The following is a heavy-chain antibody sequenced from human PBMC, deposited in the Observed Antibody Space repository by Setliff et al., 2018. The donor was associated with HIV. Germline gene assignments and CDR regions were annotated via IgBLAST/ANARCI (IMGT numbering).Heavy chain of an antibody. CDR1: GFTVSRFY. V-gene: IGHV3-53*01. CDR2: IYSDGSS. CDR3: ARDSPLSHFDY. Sequence: PGGSLRLSCAASGFTVSRFYMSWVRQAPGKGLEWVSVIYSDGSSYYADSVRGRFTISRDNYKNTLYLQMNSLSAEDTAVYYCARDSPLSHFDYWGLGTLVTGSS. J-gene: IGHJ4*02.